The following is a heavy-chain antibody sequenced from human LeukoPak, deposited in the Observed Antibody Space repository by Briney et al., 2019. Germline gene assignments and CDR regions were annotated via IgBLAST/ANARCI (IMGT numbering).Heavy chain of an antibody. CDR2: ISGVGITK. CDR3: AKVLSVAYYFDY. CDR1: GFTFSNYA. Sequence: PGGSLRLSCEASGFTFSNYAMAWVRQAPGKGLEWVSPISGVGITKYYEDSVKGRFTISRDNSKNTLYVQMNSLRAEDTAVYYCAKVLSVAYYFDYWGQGTLVTVSS. V-gene: IGHV3-23*01. D-gene: IGHD2-15*01. J-gene: IGHJ4*02.